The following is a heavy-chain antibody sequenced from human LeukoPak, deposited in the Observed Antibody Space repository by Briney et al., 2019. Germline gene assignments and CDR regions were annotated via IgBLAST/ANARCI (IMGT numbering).Heavy chain of an antibody. J-gene: IGHJ3*02. D-gene: IGHD5-18*01. Sequence: GGSLRLSCAASGFTFSDYYMSWIRQAPGGGLEWASYISSSSSYTDYADSVKGRFTISRDNAKNSLYLQMSSLRAEDTAVYYCARGAYSYPLNAFDIWGQGTMVIVSS. CDR1: GFTFSDYY. CDR2: ISSSSSYT. V-gene: IGHV3-11*06. CDR3: ARGAYSYPLNAFDI.